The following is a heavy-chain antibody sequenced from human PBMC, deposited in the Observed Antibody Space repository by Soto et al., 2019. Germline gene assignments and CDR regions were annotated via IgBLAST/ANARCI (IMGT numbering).Heavy chain of an antibody. CDR3: SSQALDTAIFDY. J-gene: IGHJ4*02. Sequence: QVQLQQWGVGLLKPSETLSLTCAVYGGSFSDYYWSWIRQSPGKGLEWIGEINRSGSTNYNPSLKSRVTISVDTSNNQFSLKLNSVTAADTGVYYCSSQALDTAIFDYWGQGTLLTVSS. D-gene: IGHD5-18*01. CDR2: INRSGST. CDR1: GGSFSDYY. V-gene: IGHV4-34*02.